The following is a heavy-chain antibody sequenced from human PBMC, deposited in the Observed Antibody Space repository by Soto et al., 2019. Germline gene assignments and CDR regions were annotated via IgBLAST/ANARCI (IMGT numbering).Heavy chain of an antibody. Sequence: GGSLRLSCAASGFTFSDCGIHWVRQAPGKGLEWVAVISYDGNKKYYADSVKGRFTLSRDNSKNTVHLQMNSLGPEDTAVYYCAKTFREDIVVVVGATAPYYYYGMDVWGQGTTVTVSS. V-gene: IGHV3-30*18. D-gene: IGHD2-15*01. CDR1: GFTFSDCG. CDR2: ISYDGNKK. J-gene: IGHJ6*02. CDR3: AKTFREDIVVVVGATAPYYYYGMDV.